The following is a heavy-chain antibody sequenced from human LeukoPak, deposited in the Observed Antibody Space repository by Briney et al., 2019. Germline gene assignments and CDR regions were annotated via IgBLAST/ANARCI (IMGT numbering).Heavy chain of an antibody. CDR3: ARRTDY. CDR2: IYSSGST. D-gene: IGHD1-14*01. CDR1: GGSMSNYY. V-gene: IGHV4-4*07. J-gene: IGHJ4*02. Sequence: SETLSLTCTVSGGSMSNYYWNWIRQPAGKGLEWIGQIYSSGSTNYNPSLKSRVTMSIDTSKNQFFLKLSSVTAADTAVYYCARRTDYWGQGTLVTVSS.